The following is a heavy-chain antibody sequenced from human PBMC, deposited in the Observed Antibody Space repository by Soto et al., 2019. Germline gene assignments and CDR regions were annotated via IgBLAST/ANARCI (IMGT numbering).Heavy chain of an antibody. CDR3: ARDCSSTSCSNYYYYGMDV. CDR1: GGTFSSYA. D-gene: IGHD2-2*01. V-gene: IGHV1-69*01. CDR2: IIPIFGTA. Sequence: QVQLVQSGAEVKKPGSSMKVSCKASGGTFSSYAISWVRQAPGQGLEWMGGIIPIFGTANYAQKFQGRVTITADESTSTAYMELSSLRSEDTAVYYCARDCSSTSCSNYYYYGMDVWGQGTTVTVSS. J-gene: IGHJ6*02.